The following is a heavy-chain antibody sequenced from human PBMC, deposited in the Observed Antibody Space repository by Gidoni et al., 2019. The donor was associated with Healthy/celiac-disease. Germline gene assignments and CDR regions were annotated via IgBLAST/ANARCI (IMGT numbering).Heavy chain of an antibody. D-gene: IGHD6-6*01. CDR2: ISGRGGSP. Sequence: EVQMLESGGGLVEPGGSLRRSCAASGCTLRSYAMSWVRQAPGKGLEWVSAISGRGGSPYSADSLTCRFTISRDNSTNTLYLQMNSLRAEATAVYYCAKDSSSGAFDIWGQGTIVTVSS. CDR3: AKDSSSGAFDI. J-gene: IGHJ3*02. V-gene: IGHV3-23*01. CDR1: GCTLRSYA.